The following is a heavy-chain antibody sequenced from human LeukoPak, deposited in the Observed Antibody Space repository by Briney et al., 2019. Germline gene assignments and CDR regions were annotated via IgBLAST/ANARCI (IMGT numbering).Heavy chain of an antibody. J-gene: IGHJ4*02. V-gene: IGHV1-18*01. D-gene: IGHD4-11*01. CDR2: ISGHNGNT. Sequence: ASVKVSCTASGYTFTSYGITWVRQAPGQGPEWMGWISGHNGNTNYAQKLQGRVTMTTDTSTSTAYMELRSLRSDDTAVYYCAVNDYNKNFDYWGQGTLVTVSS. CDR3: AVNDYNKNFDY. CDR1: GYTFTSYG.